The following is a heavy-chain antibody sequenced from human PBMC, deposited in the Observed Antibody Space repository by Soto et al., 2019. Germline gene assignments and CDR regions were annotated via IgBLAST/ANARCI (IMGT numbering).Heavy chain of an antibody. CDR1: GGSISGVDYS. J-gene: IGHJ4*02. CDR3: ARHTSGWYFDL. V-gene: IGHV4-30-2*01. D-gene: IGHD6-19*01. Sequence: SETLSHTCAVSGGSISGVDYSWSCIRQPPGKGLEWIGYIFQSGNTYYIPSLKRRLTISLDRSKNEVSLKLTSVTAADTAVYFCARHTSGWYFDLWGQGALVTVSS. CDR2: IFQSGNT.